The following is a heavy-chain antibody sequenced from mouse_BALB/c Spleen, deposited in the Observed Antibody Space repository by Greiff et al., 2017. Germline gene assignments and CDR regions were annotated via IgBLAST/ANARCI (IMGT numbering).Heavy chain of an antibody. J-gene: IGHJ3*01. CDR3: AREAHGNYVTY. V-gene: IGHV1S137*01. D-gene: IGHD2-1*01. Sequence: QVQLKQSGAELVRPGVSVKISCKGSGYTFTDYAMHWVKQSHAKSLEWIGVISTYYGDASYNQKFKGKATMTVDKSSSTAYMELARLTSEDSAIYYCAREAHGNYVTYWGQGTLVTVSA. CDR1: GYTFTDYA. CDR2: ISTYYGDA.